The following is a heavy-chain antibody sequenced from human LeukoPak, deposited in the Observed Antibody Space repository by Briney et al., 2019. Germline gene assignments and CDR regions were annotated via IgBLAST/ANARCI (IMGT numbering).Heavy chain of an antibody. CDR3: ARGRYNYGYIFDC. Sequence: GGSLRLSCAASGFTFSSYEMNWVRQAPGKGLEWVSYISSSGSTRYYADSVKGRFTISRDNAKNSLFLQMNSLSAEDTAVYYCARGRYNYGYIFDCWGQGTLVTVSS. D-gene: IGHD5-18*01. J-gene: IGHJ4*02. CDR1: GFTFSSYE. V-gene: IGHV3-48*03. CDR2: ISSSGSTR.